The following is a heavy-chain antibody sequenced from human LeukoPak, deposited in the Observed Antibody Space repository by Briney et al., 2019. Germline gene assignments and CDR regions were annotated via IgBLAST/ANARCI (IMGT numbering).Heavy chain of an antibody. CDR2: IYHSGST. V-gene: IGHV4-30-2*01. Sequence: PSQTLSLTCAVSGGSISSGGYSWSWIRQPPGKGLEWIGYIYHSGSTYYNQSLKSRVTISVDRSKNQFSLKLSSVTAADTAVYYCARGFSSSWYDRYYYYGMDVWGQGTTVTVSS. CDR1: GGSISSGGYS. CDR3: ARGFSSSWYDRYYYYGMDV. D-gene: IGHD6-13*01. J-gene: IGHJ6*02.